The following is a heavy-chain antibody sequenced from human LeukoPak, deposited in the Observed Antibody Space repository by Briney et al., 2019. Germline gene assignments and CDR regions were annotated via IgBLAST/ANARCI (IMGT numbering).Heavy chain of an antibody. V-gene: IGHV3-21*01. Sequence: PGGSLRLSCAASGFTFRSYSMNWVRQAPGKGLEWVSSISSSSSYIYYADSVKGRFTISRDNAKNSLYLQMNSLRAEDTAVYYCARDGPPYCSGGSCYSDFGIWGQGTMVTVSS. CDR3: ARDGPPYCSGGSCYSDFGI. D-gene: IGHD2-15*01. CDR1: GFTFRSYS. CDR2: ISSSSSYI. J-gene: IGHJ3*02.